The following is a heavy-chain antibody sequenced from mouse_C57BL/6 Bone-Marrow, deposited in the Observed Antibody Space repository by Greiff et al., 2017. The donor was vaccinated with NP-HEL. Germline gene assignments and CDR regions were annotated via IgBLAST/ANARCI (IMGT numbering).Heavy chain of an antibody. Sequence: QVQLKESGAELARPGASVKMSCKASGYTFTSYSMHWVKQRPGQGLEWIGYINPSSGYTKYNQKFKDKATLTADKSSSTAYMQLSSLTSEDAAVYYCARFQMDYGGQGTSVTVSA. CDR3: ARFQMDY. CDR2: INPSSGYT. J-gene: IGHJ4*01. CDR1: GYTFTSYS. V-gene: IGHV1-4*01.